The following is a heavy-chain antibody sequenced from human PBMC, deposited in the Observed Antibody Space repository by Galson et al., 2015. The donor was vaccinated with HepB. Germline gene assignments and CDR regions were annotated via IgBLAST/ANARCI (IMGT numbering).Heavy chain of an antibody. Sequence: SLRLSCAASGSTSSSYAMSWVRQAPGKGLEWVSAISGSGGSTYYADSVEGRFTISRDNSKNTLYLQMNSLRAEDTAVYYCAKTGWLQGLGVFDYWGQGTLVTDSS. CDR1: GSTSSSYA. CDR3: AKTGWLQGLGVFDY. CDR2: ISGSGGST. D-gene: IGHD5-24*01. J-gene: IGHJ4*02. V-gene: IGHV3-23*01.